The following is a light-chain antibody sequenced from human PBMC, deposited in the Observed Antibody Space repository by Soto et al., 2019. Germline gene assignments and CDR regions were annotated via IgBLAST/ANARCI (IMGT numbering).Light chain of an antibody. Sequence: EIVLTQSPATLSLSPGERATLSCRASQSISNYLAWYQQKPGQAPRLLIYGASNRPTGTPARFSGSGSATDFTLTISSLEPEDFAVYYCQHRNAWPPGATFGQGTQLEI. CDR1: QSISNY. CDR2: GAS. V-gene: IGKV3-11*01. CDR3: QHRNAWPPGAT. J-gene: IGKJ5*01.